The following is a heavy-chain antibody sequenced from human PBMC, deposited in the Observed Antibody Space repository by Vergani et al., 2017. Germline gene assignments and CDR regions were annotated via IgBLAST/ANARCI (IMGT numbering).Heavy chain of an antibody. J-gene: IGHJ4*02. CDR1: GFSIDNGYY. V-gene: IGHV4-38-2*01. CDR3: ARRSGIVYDIFSGTQYFFDF. CDR2: IYRTGRT. Sequence: QVQLQESGPGLVKPSETLSLTCAVSGFSIDNGYYWDWIRQPPGKGLEWIGSIYRTGRTHFNPSLKSRVTISVDTSNNHFSLRLNYRTASDTAVYYCARRSGIVYDIFSGTQYFFDFWGQGTRVTVSS. D-gene: IGHD3-9*01.